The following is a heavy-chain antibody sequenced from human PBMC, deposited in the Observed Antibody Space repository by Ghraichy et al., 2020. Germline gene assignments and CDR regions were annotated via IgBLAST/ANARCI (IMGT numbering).Heavy chain of an antibody. J-gene: IGHJ4*02. CDR1: GISITSNA. CDR2: IIPILGSP. CDR3: ARHERRNSYNPHYFDY. D-gene: IGHD1-1*01. V-gene: IGHV1-69*13. Sequence: SVKVSCKASGISITSNAITWVRQAPGEGLEWMGGIIPILGSPTYARRFQGRVTITADVSTSTVYMELSGLKSEDTAVYFCARHERRNSYNPHYFDYWGQGTLVAVSS.